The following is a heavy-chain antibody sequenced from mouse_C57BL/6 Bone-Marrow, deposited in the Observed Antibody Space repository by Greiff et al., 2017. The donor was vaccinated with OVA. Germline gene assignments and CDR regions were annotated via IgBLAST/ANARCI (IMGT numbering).Heavy chain of an antibody. Sequence: EVQRVESGEGLVKPGGSLKLSFAASGFPFSSYALSWFRQPPEKRLEWVAYISSGGDSIYYADTVKGRFTNSRDNARNTLYLQMSSQKSEDTAMYYCTRDLLGNFDYWGQGTTLTVSS. V-gene: IGHV5-9-1*02. CDR2: ISSGGDSI. D-gene: IGHD4-1*01. CDR3: TRDLLGNFDY. CDR1: GFPFSSYA. J-gene: IGHJ2*01.